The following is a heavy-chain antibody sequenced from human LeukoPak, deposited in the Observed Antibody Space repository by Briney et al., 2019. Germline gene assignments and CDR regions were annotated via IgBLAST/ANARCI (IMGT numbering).Heavy chain of an antibody. CDR2: IYPGDSDT. CDR3: ARQELGSYDILTGYPRRDFDY. D-gene: IGHD3-9*01. V-gene: IGHV5-51*01. CDR1: GYSFTSYW. J-gene: IGHJ4*02. Sequence: GESLKISCKGSGYSFTSYWIGWVRQMPGKGLEWMGIIYPGDSDTRYSPSFQGQVTISADKSISTAYLQWSSLKASDTAMYYCARQELGSYDILTGYPRRDFDYWGQGTLVTVSS.